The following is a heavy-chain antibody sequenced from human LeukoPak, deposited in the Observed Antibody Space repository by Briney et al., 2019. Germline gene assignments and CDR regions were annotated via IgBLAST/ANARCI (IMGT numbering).Heavy chain of an antibody. V-gene: IGHV3-53*01. J-gene: IGHJ1*01. CDR1: GFTVSSNY. D-gene: IGHD6-19*01. Sequence: GGSLRLSCAASGFTVSSNYMNWVRQAPGKGLEWVSSIDYDGGSGHYADSVKGRFTISRDNSNNTLFLHLNSLRGEDTAVYYCTRNSGWYGLSWGQGTLVTVSS. CDR2: IDYDGGSG. CDR3: TRNSGWYGLS.